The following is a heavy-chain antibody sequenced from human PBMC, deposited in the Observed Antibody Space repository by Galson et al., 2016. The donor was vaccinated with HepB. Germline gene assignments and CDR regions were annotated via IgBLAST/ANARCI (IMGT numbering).Heavy chain of an antibody. CDR2: IHWNDDK. Sequence: PALVKPTQTLTLTCTFSGFSLSTTGEAVGWTRQPPGKALEWLALIHWNDDKRYSPSLKSRLTITKDTSKNQVVLTVTNRDPVDTATYFCAHRRSGYCNTVNCLYFDYWGQGTLATVSS. CDR1: GFSLSTTGEA. J-gene: IGHJ4*02. V-gene: IGHV2-5*01. CDR3: AHRRSGYCNTVNCLYFDY. D-gene: IGHD2-15*01.